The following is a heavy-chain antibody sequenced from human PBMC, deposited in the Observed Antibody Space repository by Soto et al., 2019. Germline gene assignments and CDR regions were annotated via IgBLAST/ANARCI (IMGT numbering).Heavy chain of an antibody. CDR2: INAGNGNT. CDR3: ARDSGYYLPDY. Sequence: QVQLVQSGAEEKKPGASVKVSCKASGYTFTNYALHWVRQATGQRLEWMGWINAGNGNTKYSQKFHGRVTITRDTSSRTAYKELSSLRSEDTAVYYCARDSGYYLPDYWGQGTLVTVSS. D-gene: IGHD5-12*01. V-gene: IGHV1-3*05. CDR1: GYTFTNYA. J-gene: IGHJ4*02.